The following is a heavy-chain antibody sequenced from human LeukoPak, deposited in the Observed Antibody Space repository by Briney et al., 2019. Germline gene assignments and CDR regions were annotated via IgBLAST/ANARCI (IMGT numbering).Heavy chain of an antibody. V-gene: IGHV6-1*01. CDR2: TYYRSKWYK. CDR3: ARAGSSGSSWYDSGVDY. D-gene: IGHD6-13*01. CDR1: GDSVSSNSAA. J-gene: IGHJ4*02. Sequence: SQTLSLTCAISGDSVSSNSAAWNWIRQSPSRGLEWLGRTYYRSKWYKDYAVSVKSRITINPDTSKNQFSLQLNSLTPEDTAVYYCARAGSSGSSWYDSGVDYWGQGTLVTVSS.